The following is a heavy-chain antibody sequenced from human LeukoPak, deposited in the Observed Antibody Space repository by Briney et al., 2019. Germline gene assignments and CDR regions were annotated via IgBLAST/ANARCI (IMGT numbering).Heavy chain of an antibody. Sequence: PSETLSLTCTASGGSISSSSYYWGWIRQPPGKGLEWIGSIYYSGSTYYNPSLKSRVTISVDTSKNQFSLKLSSVTAADTAVYYCARGKPPPDSSGWFDPWGQGTLVTVSS. D-gene: IGHD3-22*01. CDR3: ARGKPPPDSSGWFDP. CDR2: IYYSGST. V-gene: IGHV4-39*07. CDR1: GGSISSSSYY. J-gene: IGHJ5*02.